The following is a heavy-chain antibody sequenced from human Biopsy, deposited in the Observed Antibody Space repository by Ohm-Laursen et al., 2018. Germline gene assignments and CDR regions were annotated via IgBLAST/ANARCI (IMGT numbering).Heavy chain of an antibody. V-gene: IGHV4-4*07. CDR2: IYPSGGT. CDR1: GDSIRNYY. Sequence: TLSLTCTVSGDSIRNYYWSWIRQAAGKGLEWIGRIYPSGGTIYNPSLKSRVTMSVDMSKNQFSLNLNSVTAADTAVYYCAGIVLGPTNDAFDIWGQGTMVTVSS. J-gene: IGHJ3*02. CDR3: AGIVLGPTNDAFDI. D-gene: IGHD1-26*01.